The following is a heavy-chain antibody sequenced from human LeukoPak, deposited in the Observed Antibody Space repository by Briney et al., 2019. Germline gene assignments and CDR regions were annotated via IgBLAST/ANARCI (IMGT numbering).Heavy chain of an antibody. CDR3: ARHATPYDIAAACDY. V-gene: IGHV5-51*01. D-gene: IGHD6-6*01. CDR2: IYPGDSDT. Sequence: GESLRISCKGSGYSSTSYWISWVRQMPGKGLEWMGIIYPGDSDTRYSPSFQGQVTISADKSISTAYLQWSSLKASDTAMYYCARHATPYDIAAACDYWGQGTLVTVSS. J-gene: IGHJ4*02. CDR1: GYSSTSYW.